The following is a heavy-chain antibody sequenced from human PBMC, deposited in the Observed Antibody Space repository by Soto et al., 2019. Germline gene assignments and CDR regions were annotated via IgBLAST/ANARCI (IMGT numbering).Heavy chain of an antibody. J-gene: IGHJ6*02. D-gene: IGHD2-8*01. CDR2: ISYDGSNK. CDR1: GFTFSSYA. V-gene: IGHV3-30-3*01. CDR3: ARSVGYCTNGVCRGYYYGMDV. Sequence: GGSLRLSCAASGFTFSSYAMHWVRQAPGKGLEWVAVISYDGSNKYYADSVKGRFTISRDNSKNTLYLQMNSLRAEDTAVYYCARSVGYCTNGVCRGYYYGMDVWGQGTTVTVSS.